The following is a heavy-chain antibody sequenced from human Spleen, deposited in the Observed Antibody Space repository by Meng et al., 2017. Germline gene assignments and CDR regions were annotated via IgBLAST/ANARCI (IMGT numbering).Heavy chain of an antibody. V-gene: IGHV4-39*01. Sequence: HLQLRESGPGLVKPSDTLSLTCPVSGGPISRTGTCGGWIRQPPGKGLEWIGSQCHADDTYYNPSLMGRVTTSVDTSKNQVSLKLTSVTAADTSIYYCARHTFSGNPGGIDSWGQGILVTVSS. CDR3: ARHTFSGNPGGIDS. CDR2: QCHADDT. CDR1: GGPISRTGTC. J-gene: IGHJ4*02. D-gene: IGHD4-23*01.